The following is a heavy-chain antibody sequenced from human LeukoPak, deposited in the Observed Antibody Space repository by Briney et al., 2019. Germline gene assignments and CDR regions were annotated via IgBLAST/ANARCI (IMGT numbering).Heavy chain of an antibody. D-gene: IGHD3-22*01. CDR1: GGSISSYY. J-gene: IGHJ6*04. Sequence: SETLSLTCTVSGGSISSYYWSWIRQPPGKGLEWIGYIYYSGSTNYNPSLKSRVTISVDTSKNQFSLKLSSVTAADTAVYYCAGSPYYYDSSGYYYVGAFDIWGKGTTVTISS. CDR3: AGSPYYYDSSGYYYVGAFDI. V-gene: IGHV4-59*01. CDR2: IYYSGST.